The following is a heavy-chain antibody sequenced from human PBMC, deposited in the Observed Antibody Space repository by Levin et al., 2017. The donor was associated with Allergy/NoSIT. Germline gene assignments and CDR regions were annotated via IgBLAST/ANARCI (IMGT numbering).Heavy chain of an antibody. J-gene: IGHJ4*02. V-gene: IGHV4-59*08. D-gene: IGHD6-19*01. CDR1: GGSINNYY. CDR3: HGPSGSGWYHY. Sequence: SETLSLTCTVSGGSINNYYWSWIRQPPGRRLEWIGYIYYTGSTDYNPPLQSRVTISLDTSKNQFSLKLRSVTAADTAVYARHGPSGSGWYHYWGQGTLVTVSS. CDR2: IYYTGST.